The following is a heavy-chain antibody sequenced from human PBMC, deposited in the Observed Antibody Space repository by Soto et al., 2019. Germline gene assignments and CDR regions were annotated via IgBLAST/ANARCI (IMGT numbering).Heavy chain of an antibody. D-gene: IGHD6-13*01. CDR1: GGTLSSYA. V-gene: IGHV1-69*13. J-gene: IGHJ6*02. CDR2: IIPIFGTA. Sequence: SVKVSCKASGGTLSSYAISWVRQAPGQGLEWMGGIIPIFGTANYAQKFQGRVTITADESTSTAYMELSSLRSEDTAVYYCAISSRVSSSWYQGEYYYYGMDVWGQGTTVTVSS. CDR3: AISSRVSSSWYQGEYYYYGMDV.